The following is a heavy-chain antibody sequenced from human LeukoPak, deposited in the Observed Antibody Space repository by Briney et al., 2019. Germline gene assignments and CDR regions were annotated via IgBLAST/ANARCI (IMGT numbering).Heavy chain of an antibody. J-gene: IGHJ3*02. CDR3: AKGQVARTLNKGSGSWARDVFDI. Sequence: ASVKVSCKASGFTFTSYDINWVRQATGQGVEWLGWMNLKSGNTGYAQKFQGRVTMTRDTSITTAYMELNSLRAEHTAVYYCAKGQVARTLNKGSGSWARDVFDIWGQGTMVTVSS. D-gene: IGHD1-26*01. CDR2: MNLKSGNT. CDR1: GFTFTSYD. V-gene: IGHV1-8*02.